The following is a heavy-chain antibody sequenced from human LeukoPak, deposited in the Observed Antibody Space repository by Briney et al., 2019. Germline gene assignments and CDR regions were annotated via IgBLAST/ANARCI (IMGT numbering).Heavy chain of an antibody. D-gene: IGHD2-15*01. J-gene: IGHJ5*02. CDR2: IRYDGGNE. V-gene: IGHV3-33*01. CDR1: GFTFSAYG. CDR3: ARWHQGCSGGSCYSDWFDP. Sequence: GGSLRLSCASSGFTFSAYGMHWVRQAPGKGLEWVALIRYDGGNEYYAEPVKGRFTISRDNSKNTLYLHMNSLRVEDTAVYNCARWHQGCSGGSCYSDWFDPWGQGALVTVSS.